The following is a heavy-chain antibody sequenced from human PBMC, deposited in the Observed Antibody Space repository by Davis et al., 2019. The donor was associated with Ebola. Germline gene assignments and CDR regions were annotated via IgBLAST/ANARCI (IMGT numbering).Heavy chain of an antibody. J-gene: IGHJ4*02. CDR3: ARDTRLSY. Sequence: SDSVKGRFTISRDHSKNTLYLQMNSLRAEDTAVYYCARDTRLSYWGQGTLVTVSS. V-gene: IGHV3-30*01. D-gene: IGHD2-21*01.